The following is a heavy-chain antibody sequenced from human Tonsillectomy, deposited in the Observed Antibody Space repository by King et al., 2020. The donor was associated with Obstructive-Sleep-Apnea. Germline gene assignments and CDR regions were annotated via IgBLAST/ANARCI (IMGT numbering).Heavy chain of an antibody. CDR2: IYPGDSDT. CDR3: ARGIYCGGDCYSDMFDY. CDR1: GYIFTSYW. V-gene: IGHV5-51*01. D-gene: IGHD2-21*02. J-gene: IGHJ4*02. Sequence: VQLVESGAEVKKPGESLKISCKGSGYIFTSYWIGWVRQMPGKGLEWMGIIYPGDSDTRYSPSFQGQVTISADKSISTAYLQWSSLKASDTAIYYCARGIYCGGDCYSDMFDYWGQGTLVTVSS.